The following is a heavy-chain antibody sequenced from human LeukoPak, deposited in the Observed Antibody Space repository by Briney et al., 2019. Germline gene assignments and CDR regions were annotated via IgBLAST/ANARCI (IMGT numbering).Heavy chain of an antibody. CDR3: ARDSAGNDY. V-gene: IGHV3-7*01. J-gene: IGHJ4*02. CDR2: IKQDGSEK. CDR1: GFTFSTYW. Sequence: GGSLRLSCAASGFTFSTYWMSWVRQAPGQGLEWVANIKQDGSEKYYVDSVKGRFTISRDNAKNSLYLQMNSLRAEDTAMYYCARDSAGNDYWGQGTLVTVSS. D-gene: IGHD6-13*01.